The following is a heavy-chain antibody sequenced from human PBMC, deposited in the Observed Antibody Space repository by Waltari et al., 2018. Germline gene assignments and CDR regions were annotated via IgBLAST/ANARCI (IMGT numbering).Heavy chain of an antibody. CDR1: GYSFTSYW. J-gene: IGHJ4*02. V-gene: IGHV5-51*01. CDR2: IYPGDSDT. D-gene: IGHD3-22*01. CDR3: VRLGYYDSSGYSYFDY. Sequence: EVQLVQSGAEVKKPGESLKISCKGSGYSFTSYWIGWVRQMPGKGLEWMGIIYPGDSDTRYSPSFQGQVTISADKSISTAYLQWSSLKASDTAMYYCVRLGYYDSSGYSYFDYWGQGTLVTVSS.